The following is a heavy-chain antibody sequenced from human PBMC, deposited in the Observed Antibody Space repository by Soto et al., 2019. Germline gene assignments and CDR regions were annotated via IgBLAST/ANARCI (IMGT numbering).Heavy chain of an antibody. V-gene: IGHV6-1*01. CDR3: ARNEGSGYDYYFDF. D-gene: IGHD5-12*01. CDR2: TYYRSKYYN. J-gene: IGHJ4*02. CDR1: GDSVSSNNVT. Sequence: QVQLQQSGPGLVKPSQTLSLTCTISGDSVSSNNVTWNWIRQSPSRGLEWLGRTYYRSKYYNDYALSVEGXIXINADTSKNQFSLQMNSVTPEDTAVYYCARNEGSGYDYYFDFWGQGILVTVSS.